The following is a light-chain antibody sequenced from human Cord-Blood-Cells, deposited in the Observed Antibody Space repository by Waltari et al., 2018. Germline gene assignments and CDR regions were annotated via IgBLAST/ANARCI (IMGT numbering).Light chain of an antibody. CDR2: DVS. CDR1: SSDVGGYNY. J-gene: IGLJ2*01. Sequence: QSALTQPRSVSGSPGQSLPISCTGTSSDVGGYNYVSWYQQHPGKAPKLMIYDVSKRPSGVPDRFSGSKSGNTASLTISGLQAEDEADYYCCSYAGSYTLVFGGGTKLTVL. CDR3: CSYAGSYTLV. V-gene: IGLV2-11*01.